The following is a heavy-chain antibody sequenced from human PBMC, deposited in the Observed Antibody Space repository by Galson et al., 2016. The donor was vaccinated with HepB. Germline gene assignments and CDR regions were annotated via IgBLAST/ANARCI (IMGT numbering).Heavy chain of an antibody. Sequence: SLRLSCAASGFTFSSYTMNWVRQAPGKGLEWVSYISSNGATIYYADSVKGRFTLTRDNARNSLYLQMNSLRDEDTAVYFCAREMHVAAAAAFDFWGRGTLVTVSS. CDR1: GFTFSSYT. J-gene: IGHJ4*02. CDR2: ISSNGATI. D-gene: IGHD6-13*01. V-gene: IGHV3-48*02. CDR3: AREMHVAAAAAFDF.